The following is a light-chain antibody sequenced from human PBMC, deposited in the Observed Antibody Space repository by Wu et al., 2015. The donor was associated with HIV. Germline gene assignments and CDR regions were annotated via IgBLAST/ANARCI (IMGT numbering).Light chain of an antibody. CDR2: DAS. Sequence: DIQMTQSPSSLSASVGDRVTITCRASQSISSDLKWYQQKPGAAPQLLIYDASSLQSGVPSRFSGSGSGTDFTLTISSLQPEDFATYYCQQTCSTPKTFGQGTKVEIK. CDR1: QSISSD. V-gene: IGKV1-39*01. CDR3: QQTCSTPKT. J-gene: IGKJ1*01.